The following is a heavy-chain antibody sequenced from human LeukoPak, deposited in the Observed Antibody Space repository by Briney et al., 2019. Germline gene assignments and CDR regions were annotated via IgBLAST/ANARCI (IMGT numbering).Heavy chain of an antibody. CDR1: GFTFSSYG. D-gene: IGHD4-17*01. J-gene: IGHJ6*02. CDR2: IWYDGSNK. V-gene: IGHV3-33*08. Sequence: PGRSLRLSCAASGFTFSSYGMHWVRQAPGKGLEWVAVIWYDGSNKYYADSVKGRFTISRDNSKNTLYLQMNSLRAEDTAVYYCARVDSDYGGYYYGMDVWGQGTTVTVSS. CDR3: ARVDSDYGGYYYGMDV.